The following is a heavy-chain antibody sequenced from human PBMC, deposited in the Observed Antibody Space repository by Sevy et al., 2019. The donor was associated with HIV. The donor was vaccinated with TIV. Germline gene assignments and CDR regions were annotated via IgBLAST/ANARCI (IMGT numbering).Heavy chain of an antibody. CDR2: LFDSGAA. CDR1: KFTVSNNY. D-gene: IGHD2-8*02. Sequence: GGSLRLSCAVSKFTVSNNYMIWVRQAPGKGLEWVSTLFDSGAAYYAISVNGRFTVSRDNSKNTLYLQMNSLRADDTPVYYCARTVVLVDGPRNWLDTWGQGTLVTVSS. J-gene: IGHJ5*02. V-gene: IGHV3-53*01. CDR3: ARTVVLVDGPRNWLDT.